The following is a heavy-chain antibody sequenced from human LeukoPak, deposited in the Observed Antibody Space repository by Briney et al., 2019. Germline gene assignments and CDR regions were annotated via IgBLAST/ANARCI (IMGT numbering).Heavy chain of an antibody. CDR3: ARGLAVAGTSYYFDS. CDR2: ISSSSTYI. V-gene: IGHV3-21*01. CDR1: GFTFSSYS. J-gene: IGHJ4*02. D-gene: IGHD6-19*01. Sequence: PAGSLRLSCAASGFTFSSYSMNWVRQAPGKGLEWVSSISSSSTYIYHADSVKGRFTISGDNAKNSLSLQMNSLRAEDTAVYYCARGLAVAGTSYYFDSWRQGTLVSVSS.